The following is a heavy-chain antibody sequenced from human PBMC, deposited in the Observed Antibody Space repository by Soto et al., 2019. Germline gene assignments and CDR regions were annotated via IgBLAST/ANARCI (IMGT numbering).Heavy chain of an antibody. V-gene: IGHV3-11*01. CDR2: ISSSGSTI. D-gene: IGHD3-3*01. CDR1: GFTFSDYY. Sequence: PGGSLRLSCAASGFTFSDYYMSWIRQAPGKGLEWVSYISSSGSTIYYADSVKGRFTISRDNAKNSLYLQMNSLRAEDTAVYYCASPPVWSSRGMDVWGQGTTVTVSS. J-gene: IGHJ6*02. CDR3: ASPPVWSSRGMDV.